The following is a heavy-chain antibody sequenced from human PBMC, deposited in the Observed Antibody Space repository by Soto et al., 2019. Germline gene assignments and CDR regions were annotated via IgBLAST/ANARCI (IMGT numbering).Heavy chain of an antibody. CDR3: ARDGYCTNGFCYSRFDY. CDR1: GFTFSTYW. J-gene: IGHJ4*02. D-gene: IGHD2-8*01. Sequence: HPGGSLRLSCAASGFTFSTYWMSWVRQAPGKGLEWVANIQQDGSEKHYVDSVKGRFSISRDNAKNSLYLQMNSLRAEDTAVYYCARDGYCTNGFCYSRFDYWGQGTLVTVSS. V-gene: IGHV3-7*01. CDR2: IQQDGSEK.